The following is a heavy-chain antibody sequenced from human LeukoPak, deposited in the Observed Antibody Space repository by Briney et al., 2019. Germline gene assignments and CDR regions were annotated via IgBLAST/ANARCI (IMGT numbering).Heavy chain of an antibody. J-gene: IGHJ4*02. V-gene: IGHV4-39*07. CDR2: IYYSGST. CDR3: ARRPSSQLPLDY. D-gene: IGHD2-2*01. CDR1: GGSISSSSYY. Sequence: PSETLSLTCTASGGSISSSSYYWGWIRQPPGKGLEWIGSIYYSGSTNYNPSLKSRVTISVDTSKNQFSLKLSSVTAADTAVYYCARRPSSQLPLDYWGQGTLVTVSS.